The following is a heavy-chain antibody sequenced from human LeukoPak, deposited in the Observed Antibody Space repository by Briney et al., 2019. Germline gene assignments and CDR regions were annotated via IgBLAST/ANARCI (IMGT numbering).Heavy chain of an antibody. CDR2: INSDGSST. J-gene: IGHJ4*02. D-gene: IGHD6-19*01. CDR1: GFTFIDYS. V-gene: IGHV3-74*01. Sequence: PGGSLRLSCAASGFTFIDYSMTWGRQAPGKGLVWVSRINSDGSSTSYADSVKGRFTISRDNAKNTLYLQMNSLRAEDTAVYYCARDSLRVTGTRGDFDYWGQGTLVTVSS. CDR3: ARDSLRVTGTRGDFDY.